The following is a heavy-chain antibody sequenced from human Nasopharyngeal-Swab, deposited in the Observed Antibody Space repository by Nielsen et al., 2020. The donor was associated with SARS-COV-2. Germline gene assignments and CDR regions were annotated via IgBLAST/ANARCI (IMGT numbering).Heavy chain of an antibody. CDR2: ISFDGST. CDR3: ARERYTSGRCGIYDN. J-gene: IGHJ3*02. D-gene: IGHD6-19*01. Sequence: GESLKISCVVSGVPFSNTIVTWVRQAPGKGLEWVSVISFDGSTYYGDSVKGRSTISRDDSRNTVYLHLNTLRAEDTAVYYCARERYTSGRCGIYDNWGPGTMVTVSS. CDR1: GVPFSNTI. V-gene: IGHV3-23*01.